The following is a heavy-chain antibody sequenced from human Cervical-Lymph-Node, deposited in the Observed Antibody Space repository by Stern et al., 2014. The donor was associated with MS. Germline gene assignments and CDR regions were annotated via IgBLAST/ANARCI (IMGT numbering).Heavy chain of an antibody. Sequence: QVQLQESGPGLVKPSQTLSLTCTVSGDSVRGGGYYWSWLRQPPGKGLGWVGDLSCRGSPSYNPSLKSRVTISLHTSKNQFSLKLSSVTAADTAAYYCARMGGYCSGGLCYSVDSWGQGILVIVSS. D-gene: IGHD2-15*01. J-gene: IGHJ4*02. CDR1: GDSVRGGGYY. CDR3: ARMGGYCSGGLCYSVDS. V-gene: IGHV4-31*03. CDR2: LSCRGSP.